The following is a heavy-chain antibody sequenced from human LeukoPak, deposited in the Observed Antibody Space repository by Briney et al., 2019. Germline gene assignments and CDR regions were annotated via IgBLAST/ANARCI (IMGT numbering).Heavy chain of an antibody. V-gene: IGHV4-39*01. CDR2: IYYSGST. J-gene: IGHJ3*02. CDR1: GGSISSSSYS. Sequence: PSETLSLTCTVSGGSISSSSYSWGWIRQPPGKGLEWIGSIYYSGSTYYNPSLKSRVTISVDTSKNQFSLKLSSVTAADTAVYYCARPMTTERAFDIRGQGTMVTVSS. CDR3: ARPMTTERAFDI. D-gene: IGHD4-11*01.